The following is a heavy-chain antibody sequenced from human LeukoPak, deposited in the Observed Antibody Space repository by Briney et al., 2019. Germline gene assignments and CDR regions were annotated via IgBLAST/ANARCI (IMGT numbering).Heavy chain of an antibody. D-gene: IGHD3-9*01. CDR1: GGSISSYY. V-gene: IGHV4-59*01. Sequence: SEALSLTCTVSGGSISSYYWSWIRLPPGKGLEWIGYLSKSGNTNYSPSLKSRVTIFGDTSKNQYFLKLSSVTAADTAVYYCARARYVNSFYAFDIWGQGTLVTVSS. J-gene: IGHJ3*02. CDR3: ARARYVNSFYAFDI. CDR2: LSKSGNT.